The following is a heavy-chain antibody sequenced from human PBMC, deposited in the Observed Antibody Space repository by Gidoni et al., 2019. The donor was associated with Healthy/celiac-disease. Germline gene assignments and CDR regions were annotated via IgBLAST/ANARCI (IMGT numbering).Heavy chain of an antibody. CDR2: ISSSGSTR. Sequence: QVQLVESGGGVVTPGGSLILSCAASGFTLSDYYMSWIRQAPGKGLEWVAYISSSGSTRSYADAVKGRFTISRDNAKNLLYRQMNSLRAEDTAVYYCARNGSGATREIDAFDIWGQGTMVTVSS. V-gene: IGHV3-11*01. CDR3: ARNGSGATREIDAFDI. J-gene: IGHJ3*02. D-gene: IGHD3-10*01. CDR1: GFTLSDYY.